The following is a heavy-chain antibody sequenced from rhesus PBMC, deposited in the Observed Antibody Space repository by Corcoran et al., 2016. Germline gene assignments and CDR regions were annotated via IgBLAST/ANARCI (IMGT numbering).Heavy chain of an antibody. CDR3: TRDDTATVIN. CDR1: GFTFSSFG. Sequence: EVQLVESGGGLAQPGGSLRLSCAASGFTFSSFGMSWVRQAPGKGLDWVLSISSASSDIYYADSVKGRFTISRDNAKNSLSLQMNSLRAEDTAVYYCTRDDTATVINWGQGVLVTVSP. D-gene: IGHD5-12*01. J-gene: IGHJ4*01. CDR2: ISSASSDI. V-gene: IGHV3S16*01.